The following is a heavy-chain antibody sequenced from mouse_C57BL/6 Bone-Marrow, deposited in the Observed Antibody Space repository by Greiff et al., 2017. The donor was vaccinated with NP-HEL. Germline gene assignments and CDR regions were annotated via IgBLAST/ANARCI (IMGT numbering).Heavy chain of an antibody. J-gene: IGHJ3*01. CDR1: GYTFTSYW. V-gene: IGHV1-5*01. CDR2: IYPGNSDT. Sequence: VQLQQSGTVLARPGASVKMSCKTSGYTFTSYWMHWVKQRPGQGLEWIGAIYPGNSDTSYNQKFKGKAKLTAVTSASTAYMELSSLTNEDSAVYYCTRSFMVTTGRGWFAYWGQGTLVTVSA. CDR3: TRSFMVTTGRGWFAY. D-gene: IGHD2-2*01.